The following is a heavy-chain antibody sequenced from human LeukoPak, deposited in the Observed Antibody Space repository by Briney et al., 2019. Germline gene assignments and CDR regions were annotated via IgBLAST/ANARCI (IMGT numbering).Heavy chain of an antibody. Sequence: VASVKVSCKASGYIFSDYYMHWVRQAPGQGLEWLGWINPKSGAAYYAQQFRGRVTMTRDTSLNTDYMDKKRVTSDDTAVYYCARGAEAETSPLDFWGQGTLVIVS. J-gene: IGHJ4*02. V-gene: IGHV1-2*02. CDR3: ARGAEAETSPLDF. CDR2: INPKSGAA. CDR1: GYIFSDYY. D-gene: IGHD6-13*01.